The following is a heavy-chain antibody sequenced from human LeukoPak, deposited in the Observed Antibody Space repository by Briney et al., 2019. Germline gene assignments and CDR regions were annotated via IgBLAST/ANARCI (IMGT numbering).Heavy chain of an antibody. CDR2: INPSGGST. D-gene: IGHD3-3*01. Sequence: ASVKVSCKASGYTFTSYYMHWVRQAPGQGLEWMGIINPSGGSTSYAQKFQGRVTMTRDTSTSTVYMELSSLRSEDTAVYYCARAPLEYYDFWSGYYTPLLDYWGQVTLVTVSS. J-gene: IGHJ4*02. CDR3: ARAPLEYYDFWSGYYTPLLDY. CDR1: GYTFTSYY. V-gene: IGHV1-46*01.